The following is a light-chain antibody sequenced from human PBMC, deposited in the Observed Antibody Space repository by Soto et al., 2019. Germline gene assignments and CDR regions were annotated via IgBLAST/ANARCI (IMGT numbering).Light chain of an antibody. J-gene: IGKJ2*01. Sequence: DIVMTQSPDSLAVSLGERATINCKSSQSVLYSSNNRNYLALAWYQQKPGQPPKLLIYWASTRESGVPDRFSGSGSGTDFTLTISSLQAEDVAVYYCQQYFNPPRTFGQGTKLEIK. CDR1: QSVLYSSNNRNY. CDR2: WAS. V-gene: IGKV4-1*01. CDR3: QQYFNPPRT.